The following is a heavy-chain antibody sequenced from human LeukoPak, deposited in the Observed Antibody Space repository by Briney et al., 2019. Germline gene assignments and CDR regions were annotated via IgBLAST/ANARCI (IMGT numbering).Heavy chain of an antibody. D-gene: IGHD1-26*01. CDR1: GFTFSSYS. Sequence: PGGSLRLSCAASGFTFSSYSMNWVRQAPGKGLEWVSSISSSSSYIYYADSVKGRFTISRDNAKNSLYLQMNSLRAEDTAVYYCARDEQPSGSYIHYWGQGTLVTVSS. J-gene: IGHJ4*02. CDR3: ARDEQPSGSYIHY. V-gene: IGHV3-21*01. CDR2: ISSSSSYI.